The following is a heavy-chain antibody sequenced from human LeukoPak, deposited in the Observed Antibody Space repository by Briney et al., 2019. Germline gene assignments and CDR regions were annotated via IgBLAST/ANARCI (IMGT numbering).Heavy chain of an antibody. V-gene: IGHV1-18*01. D-gene: IGHD3-22*01. Sequence: WASVKVSCKASGYTFTSYGTSWVRQAPGQGLEWMGWISAYNGNTSYAQKLQGRVTMTTDTSTSTAYMELRSLRSDDTAVYYCARDPLHYYDSSGYYGAPLDYWGQGTLVTVSS. J-gene: IGHJ4*02. CDR1: GYTFTSYG. CDR2: ISAYNGNT. CDR3: ARDPLHYYDSSGYYGAPLDY.